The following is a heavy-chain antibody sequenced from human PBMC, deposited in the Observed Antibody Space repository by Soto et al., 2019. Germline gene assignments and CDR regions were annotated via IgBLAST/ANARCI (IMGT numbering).Heavy chain of an antibody. J-gene: IGHJ4*02. D-gene: IGHD1-26*01. CDR1: GNTVPNYA. Sequence: TSVKVSCKASGNTVPNYAIHWVRQAPGQRLEWMGWINGGNGNTYYSENYQGRVTLTTDTSTSTAYMELRSLRSEDTAVYYCARDAAVGLFDYWGQGTLVTVSS. CDR2: INGGNGNT. V-gene: IGHV1-3*01. CDR3: ARDAAVGLFDY.